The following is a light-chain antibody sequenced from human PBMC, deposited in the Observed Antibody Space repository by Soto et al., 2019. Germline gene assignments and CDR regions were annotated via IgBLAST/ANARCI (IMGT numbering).Light chain of an antibody. CDR3: QSYDSTLSARYV. J-gene: IGLJ1*01. CDR1: SSDVGGYNY. CDR2: EVS. Sequence: QSALTQPASVSGSPGQSITISCTGTSSDVGGYNYVSWYQQHPGKAPKVMIYEVSNRPSGVSNRFSGSKSGNTASLTISGLQAEDEADYYCQSYDSTLSARYVFGTGTQLTVL. V-gene: IGLV2-14*01.